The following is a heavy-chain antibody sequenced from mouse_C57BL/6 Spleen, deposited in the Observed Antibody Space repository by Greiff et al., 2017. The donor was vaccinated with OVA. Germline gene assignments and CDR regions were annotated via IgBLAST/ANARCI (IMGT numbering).Heavy chain of an antibody. D-gene: IGHD3-2*02. CDR2: IYPGDGDT. CDR1: GYAFSSSW. V-gene: IGHV1-82*01. J-gene: IGHJ4*01. Sequence: QVQLQQSGPELVKPGASVKISCKASGYAFSSSWMNWVKQRPGKGLEWIGRIYPGDGDTNYNGKFKGKATLTADKSSSTAYMQLSSLTSEDSAVYFCAPQATEGNYAMDYWGQGTSVTVSS. CDR3: APQATEGNYAMDY.